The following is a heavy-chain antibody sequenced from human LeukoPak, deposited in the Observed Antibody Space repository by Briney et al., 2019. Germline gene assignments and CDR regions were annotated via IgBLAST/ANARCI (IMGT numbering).Heavy chain of an antibody. V-gene: IGHV3-23*01. D-gene: IGHD2-8*01. Sequence: GGPLRLSCAASVFTLRSYAMIGVREAPGRAREGVSAISGSGGSTDYADTVKGRFTISKDNSTHTLYLKMNSLSDAATAVYSCATPTVYAMTPFDYWGQGTLVTVSS. CDR2: ISGSGGST. CDR3: ATPTVYAMTPFDY. CDR1: VFTLRSYA. J-gene: IGHJ4*02.